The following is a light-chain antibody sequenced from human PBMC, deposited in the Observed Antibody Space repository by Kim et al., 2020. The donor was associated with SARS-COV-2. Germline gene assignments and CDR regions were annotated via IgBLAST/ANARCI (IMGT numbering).Light chain of an antibody. J-gene: IGKJ2*01. CDR1: QSISSY. CDR2: AAS. V-gene: IGKV1-39*01. CDR3: KQSYSTPYT. Sequence: DIQMTQSPSSLSASVGDRVIITCRASQSISSYLNWYQQKPGKAPKLLIYAASSLQSGVPSRFSGSGSGTDFTLTISSLQPEDFATYYCKQSYSTPYTFGQGTELEI.